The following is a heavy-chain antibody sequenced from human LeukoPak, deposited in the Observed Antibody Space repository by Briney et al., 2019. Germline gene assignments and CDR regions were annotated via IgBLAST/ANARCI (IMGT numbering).Heavy chain of an antibody. J-gene: IGHJ6*02. D-gene: IGHD3-22*01. Sequence: PGGSLRLSCAASGFSFSTYDMHWIRQPPGKGLEWIGEINHSGSTNYNPSLKSRVTISVDTSKNQFSLKLSSVTAADTAVYYCARDQGYYDSSGYYIAYYYYYGMDVWGQGTTVTVSS. CDR1: GFSFSTYD. V-gene: IGHV4-34*01. CDR2: INHSGST. CDR3: ARDQGYYDSSGYYIAYYYYYGMDV.